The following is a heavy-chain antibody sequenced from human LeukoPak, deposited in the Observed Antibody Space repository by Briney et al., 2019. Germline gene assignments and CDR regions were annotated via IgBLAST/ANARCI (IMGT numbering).Heavy chain of an antibody. J-gene: IGHJ6*03. CDR1: GGSVSSYY. D-gene: IGHD2-2*01. CDR2: IYYSGST. Sequence: SETLSLTCTVSGGSVSSYYWNWIRQPPGKGLEWIGYIYYSGSTNYNPSLKSRVTISVDTSKNQFSLKLSSVTAPDTAVYYCARHLSGSTAPYYYMDVWGKGTTVTISS. V-gene: IGHV4-59*08. CDR3: ARHLSGSTAPYYYMDV.